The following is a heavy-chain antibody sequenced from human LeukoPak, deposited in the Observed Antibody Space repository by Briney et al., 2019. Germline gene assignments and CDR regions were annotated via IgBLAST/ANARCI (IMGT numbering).Heavy chain of an antibody. CDR3: ARDVRSSWINWFDP. J-gene: IGHJ5*02. D-gene: IGHD6-13*01. CDR2: ISSSSSYI. V-gene: IGHV3-21*01. Sequence: KPGGSLRLSCAASGFTFSSYSMNWVRQAPGKGLEWVSSISSSSSYIYYADSVKGRFTISRDNAKNSLYLQMNSLRAEDTAVYYCARDVRSSWINWFDPWGQGTLVTVSS. CDR1: GFTFSSYS.